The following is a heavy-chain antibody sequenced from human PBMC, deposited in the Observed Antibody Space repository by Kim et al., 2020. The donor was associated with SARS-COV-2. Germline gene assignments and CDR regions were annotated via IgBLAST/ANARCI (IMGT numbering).Heavy chain of an antibody. Sequence: GESLKISCKGSGYSFTSYWISWVRQMPGKGLEWMGRIDPSDSYTNYSPSFQGHVTISADKSISTAYLQWSSLKASDTAMYYCAKSGYSYGYAPDSYFDYWGQGTLVTVSS. CDR2: IDPSDSYT. CDR1: GYSFTSYW. CDR3: AKSGYSYGYAPDSYFDY. V-gene: IGHV5-10-1*01. D-gene: IGHD5-18*01. J-gene: IGHJ4*02.